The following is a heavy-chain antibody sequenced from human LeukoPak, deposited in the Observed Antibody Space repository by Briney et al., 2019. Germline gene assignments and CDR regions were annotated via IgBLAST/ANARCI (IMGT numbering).Heavy chain of an antibody. Sequence: ASVKVSCKASGYTFTSYDINWVRQATGQGLERMGWMNPNSGNTGYAQKFQGRVTMTRNTSISTAYMELSSLRSEDTAVYYCARGGFGELNIDYRGQGTLVTVSS. D-gene: IGHD3-10*01. CDR3: ARGGFGELNIDY. CDR2: MNPNSGNT. V-gene: IGHV1-8*01. CDR1: GYTFTSYD. J-gene: IGHJ4*02.